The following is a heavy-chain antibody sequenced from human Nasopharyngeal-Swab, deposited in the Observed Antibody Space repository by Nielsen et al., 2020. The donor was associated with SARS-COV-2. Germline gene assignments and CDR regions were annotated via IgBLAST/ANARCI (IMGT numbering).Heavy chain of an antibody. D-gene: IGHD6-19*01. CDR3: AKGIAVAGTPLFDY. V-gene: IGHV3-30*18. J-gene: IGHJ4*02. CDR1: GFTFSSYG. CDR2: LSYDGSNK. Sequence: GESLKISCAASGFTFSSYGMHWVRQAPGKGPEGVAVLSYDGSNKYYADSVKGRFTISRDNSKNTLYLQMNSLRAEDTAVYYCAKGIAVAGTPLFDYWGQGTLVTVSS.